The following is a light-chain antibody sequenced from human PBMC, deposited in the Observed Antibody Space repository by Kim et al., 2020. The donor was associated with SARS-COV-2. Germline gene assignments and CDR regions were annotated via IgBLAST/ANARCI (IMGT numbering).Light chain of an antibody. CDR1: KSGQQS. Sequence: ATGQTEMTRCGGDKSGQQSDHGYQQRPGQAPVRVLSYDTTRRAGIPERFSGSNSWNSASLTISRAEAGDEADYYCQVWDRGADHPVFGDGTKLTVL. J-gene: IGLJ2*01. V-gene: IGLV3-21*02. CDR3: QVWDRGADHPV. CDR2: YDT.